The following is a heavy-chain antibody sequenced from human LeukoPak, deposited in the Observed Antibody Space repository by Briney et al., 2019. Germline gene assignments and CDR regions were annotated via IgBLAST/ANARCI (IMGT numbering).Heavy chain of an antibody. J-gene: IGHJ4*02. CDR1: GGSFSGYY. CDR2: INHSGST. Sequence: PSETLSLTCAVYGGSFSGYYWSWIRQPPGKGLGWIGEINHSGSTNYNPSLKSRVTISVDTSKNQFSLKLSSVTAADTAVYYCARHELERPYDYWGQGTLVTVSS. CDR3: ARHELERPYDY. D-gene: IGHD1-1*01. V-gene: IGHV4-34*01.